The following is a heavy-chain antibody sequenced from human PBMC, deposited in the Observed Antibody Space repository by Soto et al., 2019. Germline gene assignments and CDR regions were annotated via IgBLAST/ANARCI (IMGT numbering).Heavy chain of an antibody. CDR2: ISSSSSYI. V-gene: IGHV3-21*01. CDR1: GFTFSSYS. Sequence: GGSLRLSCASSGFTFSSYSMNWVLQAPGKGLEWVSSISSSSSYIYYADSVKGRFTISRDNAKNSLYLQMNSLRAEDTAVYYCARDQYSSSLGNCDYWGQGTLVTVSS. D-gene: IGHD6-6*01. J-gene: IGHJ4*02. CDR3: ARDQYSSSLGNCDY.